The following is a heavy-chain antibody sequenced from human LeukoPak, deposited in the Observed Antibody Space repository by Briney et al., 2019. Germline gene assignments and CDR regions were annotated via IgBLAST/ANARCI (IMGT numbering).Heavy chain of an antibody. CDR3: AREAVVDDPLGWFDP. D-gene: IGHD2-15*01. Sequence: GGSLRLSCAASGFTFSSYAMSWVRQAPGKGLEWVSAISGSGGRTYYADSVRGRFTISRDNAKNSLYLQMNSLRAEDTAVYYCAREAVVDDPLGWFDPWGQGTLVTVSS. J-gene: IGHJ5*02. V-gene: IGHV3-23*01. CDR1: GFTFSSYA. CDR2: ISGSGGRT.